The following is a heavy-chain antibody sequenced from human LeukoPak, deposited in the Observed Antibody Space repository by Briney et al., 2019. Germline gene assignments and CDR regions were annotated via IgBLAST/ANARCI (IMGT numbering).Heavy chain of an antibody. J-gene: IGHJ4*02. CDR2: IKQDGSEK. CDR1: GFTFSSYW. Sequence: GGSLRLSCAASGFTFSSYWMSWVRQAPGKGLEWVANIKQDGSEKYYVDSVKGRFTISRDNAENSLYLQMNSLRAEDTAVYYCAKGNTPQRVAGDFDYWGQGTLVTVSS. V-gene: IGHV3-7*01. CDR3: AKGNTPQRVAGDFDY. D-gene: IGHD6-19*01.